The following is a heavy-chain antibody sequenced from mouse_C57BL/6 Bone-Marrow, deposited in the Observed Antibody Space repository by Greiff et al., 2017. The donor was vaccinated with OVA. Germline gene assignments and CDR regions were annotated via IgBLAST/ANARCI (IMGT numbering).Heavy chain of an antibody. Sequence: VQLQQSGAELVRPGASVKLSCTASGFNIKDDYMHWVKQRPEQGLEWIGWIDPENGDTEYASKFQGKATITADTSSNTAYLQLSSLTSEDTAIYYCARGDGYYYAMDYWGQGTSVTVSS. D-gene: IGHD2-3*01. CDR1: GFNIKDDY. CDR2: IDPENGDT. CDR3: ARGDGYYYAMDY. J-gene: IGHJ4*01. V-gene: IGHV14-4*01.